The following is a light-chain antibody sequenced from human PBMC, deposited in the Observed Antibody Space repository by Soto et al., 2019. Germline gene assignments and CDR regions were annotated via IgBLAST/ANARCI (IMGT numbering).Light chain of an antibody. CDR2: SVS. V-gene: IGKV3-20*01. CDR1: QSVGRSY. J-gene: IGKJ5*01. CDR3: QEYDGSPIT. Sequence: VLTHSPSTLSLLPGETATKTCSSSQSVGRSYLAWYQQKPGQAPRLLISSVSKRATGIPDRFSGGGSGTDFTLTISRVEPEDFALYICQEYDGSPITFGQGTRLEIK.